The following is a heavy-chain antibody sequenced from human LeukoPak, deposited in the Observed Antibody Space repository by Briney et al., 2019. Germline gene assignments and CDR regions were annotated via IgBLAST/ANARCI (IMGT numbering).Heavy chain of an antibody. Sequence: SETLSLTCTVSGGSISSGGYYWSWIRQHPGKGLEWIGYIYYSGSTYYSPSLKSRVIISVDTSKNQFSLKLSSVTAADTAVYYCARRRHISSRPFDYWGQGTLVTVSS. J-gene: IGHJ4*02. CDR3: ARRRHISSRPFDY. CDR2: IYYSGST. D-gene: IGHD6-6*01. CDR1: GGSISSGGYY. V-gene: IGHV4-31*03.